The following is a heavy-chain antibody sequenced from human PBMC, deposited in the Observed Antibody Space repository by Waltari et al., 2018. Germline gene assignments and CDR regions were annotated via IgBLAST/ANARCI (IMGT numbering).Heavy chain of an antibody. D-gene: IGHD6-6*01. CDR2: ISYDGSNK. CDR1: GFTFSSYH. J-gene: IGHJ5*02. CDR3: ARGDIAARPGGWFDP. Sequence: QVQLVESGGGVVQPGRSLRLSCAASGFTFSSYHMHWVRQAPGKGLEWVAVISYDGSNKYYADSVKGRSTISRDNSKNTLYLQMNSLRAEDTAVYYCARGDIAARPGGWFDPWGQGTLVTVSS. V-gene: IGHV3-30*01.